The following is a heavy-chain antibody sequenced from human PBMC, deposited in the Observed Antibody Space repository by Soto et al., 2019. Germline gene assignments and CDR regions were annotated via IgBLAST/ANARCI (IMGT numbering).Heavy chain of an antibody. V-gene: IGHV3-23*01. D-gene: IGHD2-2*01. Sequence: VLLLESGGGLVQPGGSLRLSCAASGFTFSNYAMNWVRQAPGKGLKWVSTISGGGGSTYYADSVEGRFTISRDNSNNTLYLQMNSLKAEDTALYYCARDLHQFDFWGQGTLVTISS. J-gene: IGHJ4*02. CDR1: GFTFSNYA. CDR2: ISGGGGST. CDR3: ARDLHQFDF.